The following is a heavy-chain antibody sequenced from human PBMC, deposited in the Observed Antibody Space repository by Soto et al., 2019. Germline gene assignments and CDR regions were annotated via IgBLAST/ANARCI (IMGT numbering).Heavy chain of an antibody. CDR1: GYTFSDYG. Sequence: QVQLMQSGAEVKKPGASVKVSCKTSGYTFSDYGVAWVRQAPGQGLEWMGWISAYNGHTKYGQKFQDRVTMTTDTSTSTAYMELRSLRYDDTAVYFCARGGHIVVLVDADDNFDYWGRGTLVTVSS. V-gene: IGHV1-18*01. CDR2: ISAYNGHT. CDR3: ARGGHIVVLVDADDNFDY. J-gene: IGHJ4*02. D-gene: IGHD2-15*01.